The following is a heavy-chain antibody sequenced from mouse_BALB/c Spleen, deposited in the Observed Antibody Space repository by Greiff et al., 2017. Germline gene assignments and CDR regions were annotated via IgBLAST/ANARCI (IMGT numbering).Heavy chain of an antibody. V-gene: IGHV5-12-2*01. J-gene: IGHJ4*01. CDR3: ARSGGNTPGDAMDY. CDR1: GFTFSSYT. Sequence: EVHLVESGGGLVQPGGSLKLSCAASGFTFSSYTMSWVRQTPEKRLEWVAYISNGGGSTYYPDTVKGRFTISRDNAKNTLYLQMSSLKSEDTAMYYCARSGGNTPGDAMDYWGQGTSVTVSS. CDR2: ISNGGGST. D-gene: IGHD1-1*02.